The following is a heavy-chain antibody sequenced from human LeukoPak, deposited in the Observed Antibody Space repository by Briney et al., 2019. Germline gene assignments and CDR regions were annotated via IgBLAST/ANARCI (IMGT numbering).Heavy chain of an antibody. D-gene: IGHD3-10*01. CDR2: ISGSGDRT. Sequence: PSETLSLTCAVSGGSISSSNWWSWVRQAPGKGLEWVSGISGSGDRTYYADSVKGRFTISRDNSKNTLYLQMNSLRAEDTAEYYCAKEAGLLLFFGEGLGWFDPWGQGTLVTVSS. J-gene: IGHJ5*02. V-gene: IGHV3-23*01. CDR3: AKEAGLLLFFGEGLGWFDP. CDR1: GGSISSSN.